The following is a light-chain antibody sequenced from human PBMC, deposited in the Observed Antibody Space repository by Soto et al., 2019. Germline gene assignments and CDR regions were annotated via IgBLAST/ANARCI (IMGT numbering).Light chain of an antibody. CDR1: QSISNW. Sequence: DIQMTQSPSTLSASVGDRVTITCRANQSISNWLAWYQQRPGKAPNLLIYDSSSFQSGVPSRFSGSGYGREFTLTISNLQPDDFATYYCQQYNSSPLTFGGGTKVEIK. CDR3: QQYNSSPLT. J-gene: IGKJ4*01. CDR2: DSS. V-gene: IGKV1-5*01.